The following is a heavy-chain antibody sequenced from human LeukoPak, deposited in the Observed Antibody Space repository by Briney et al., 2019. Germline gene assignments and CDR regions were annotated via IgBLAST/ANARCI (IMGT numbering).Heavy chain of an antibody. CDR2: INGHETST. J-gene: IGHJ4*02. CDR3: ARDRAESNWTNHTLFDS. CDR1: GFTFRDHW. V-gene: IGHV3-74*01. D-gene: IGHD1/OR15-1a*01. Sequence: GGSLRLSCEASGFTFRDHWMHWVRQVPGKGLVWVSRINGHETSTAYADSVKGRFTISRDNARNTLYLQMNSLRVEDTAIYYCARDRAESNWTNHTLFDSWGQGTPVTVSS.